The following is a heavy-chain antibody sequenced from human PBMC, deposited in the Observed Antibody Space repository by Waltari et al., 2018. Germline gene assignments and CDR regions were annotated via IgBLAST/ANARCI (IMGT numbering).Heavy chain of an antibody. CDR3: AREDR. V-gene: IGHV3-53*02. CDR1: GITVMSNY. J-gene: IGHJ4*02. CDR2: IYSVGTI. Sequence: EVQLVETGGGLIKPGGSLRLSCEDSGITVMSNYISWVRQAPGKGLEFVLIIYSVGTIYYADSVKCRFTISRDNSKNTVYLQMSSLRADDTAVYYCAREDRWGQGTLVTVSS.